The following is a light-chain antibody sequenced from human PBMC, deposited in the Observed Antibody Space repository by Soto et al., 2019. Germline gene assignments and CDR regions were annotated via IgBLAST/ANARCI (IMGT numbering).Light chain of an antibody. Sequence: QSALAQPRSVSGSPGQSVTISCTGSGRDVGSYNYVSWYQQHPGKAPKLILFDVDKRPSGVPDRISGSKSANTASPTISGLQAEDEADYYCCSYAGTSTFVFGTGTKVTVL. CDR3: CSYAGTSTFV. J-gene: IGLJ1*01. CDR2: DVD. CDR1: GRDVGSYNY. V-gene: IGLV2-11*01.